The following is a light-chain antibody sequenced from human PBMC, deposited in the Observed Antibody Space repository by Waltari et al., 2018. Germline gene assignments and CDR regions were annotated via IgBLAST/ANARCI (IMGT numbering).Light chain of an antibody. CDR2: ATS. CDR1: QAIRSY. V-gene: IGKV1-9*01. J-gene: IGKJ3*01. CDR3: QQLDSYPFT. Sequence: IQLTQSPSSLSASAGDRVTITCRASQAIRSYLAWYQQKPGKAPKVLIYATSTLQSGVPSMFSGTVSGTDFTLTISSLQPEDFATYYCQQLDSYPFTFGPGTKVDIK.